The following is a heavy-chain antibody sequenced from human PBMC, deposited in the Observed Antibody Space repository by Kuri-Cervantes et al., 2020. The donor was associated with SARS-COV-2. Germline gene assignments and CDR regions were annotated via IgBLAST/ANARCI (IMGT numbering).Heavy chain of an antibody. CDR2: TSYDGSNK. Sequence: LSLTCAASGFIFSTSGMHWVRQAPGEGLEWVAITSYDGSNKYYAESVKGRFTISRDNSKNTLYLQMNSLRAEDTAVYYCARDFCGGDCYSFDYWGQGTLVTVSS. J-gene: IGHJ4*02. D-gene: IGHD2-21*02. CDR3: ARDFCGGDCYSFDY. CDR1: GFIFSTSG. V-gene: IGHV3-30*03.